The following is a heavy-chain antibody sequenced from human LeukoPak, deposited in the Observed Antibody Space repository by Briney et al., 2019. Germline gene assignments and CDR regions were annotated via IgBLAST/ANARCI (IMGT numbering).Heavy chain of an antibody. D-gene: IGHD5-24*01. Sequence: PSETLCLTCTVSGDSITSYYWSWIRQPPGKGPEWIGYIYYIGSTNYNPSLNSRVTISIDTSKNQFSLKLRSVTAADTAVYYCARIEMATTQDYYYYMDVWGKGSTVTLSS. J-gene: IGHJ6*03. CDR2: IYYIGST. CDR1: GDSITSYY. CDR3: ARIEMATTQDYYYYMDV. V-gene: IGHV4-59*08.